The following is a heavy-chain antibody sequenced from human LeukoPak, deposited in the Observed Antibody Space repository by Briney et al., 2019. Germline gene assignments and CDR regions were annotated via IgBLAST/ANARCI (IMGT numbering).Heavy chain of an antibody. Sequence: PGGSLRLSCSAAGFTFSSYAMHWVRQAPGKGLQYVSAISSNGGSTYYADSVKGRFTISRDNSKNTLYLQMSSLRAEDTAVYYCVKAPRYYYGSGEGMAVWGQGTTVTVSS. D-gene: IGHD3-10*01. CDR2: ISSNGGST. J-gene: IGHJ6*01. CDR3: VKAPRYYYGSGEGMAV. CDR1: GFTFSSYA. V-gene: IGHV3-64D*06.